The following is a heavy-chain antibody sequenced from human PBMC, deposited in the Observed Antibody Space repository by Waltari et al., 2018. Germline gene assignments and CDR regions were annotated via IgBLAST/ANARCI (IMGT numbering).Heavy chain of an antibody. V-gene: IGHV4-30-4*08. J-gene: IGHJ3*02. Sequence: QVQLQESGPGLVKPSQTLSLTCTVSGGSISSGDYYWSWIRKPPGKGLEWIGYIYYSGSTYYNPSLKSRVTISVDTSKNQFSLKLSSVTAADTAVYYCARGGESSSNRADAFDIWGQGTMVTVSS. D-gene: IGHD6-6*01. CDR3: ARGGESSSNRADAFDI. CDR1: GGSISSGDYY. CDR2: IYYSGST.